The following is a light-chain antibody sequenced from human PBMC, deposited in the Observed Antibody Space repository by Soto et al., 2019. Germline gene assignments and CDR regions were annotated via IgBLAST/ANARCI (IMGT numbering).Light chain of an antibody. CDR2: RNN. CDR1: SSNIGSNT. V-gene: IGLV1-44*01. Sequence: QPVLTQPPSASGTPGQRVTISCSGSSSNIGSNTVNWYQQLPGTAPKLLMYRNNQRPSGGPDRLSGSKSGTSASLAISGLQSEDEADYYCAAWDDSLNGVVFGGGTKLTVL. CDR3: AAWDDSLNGVV. J-gene: IGLJ2*01.